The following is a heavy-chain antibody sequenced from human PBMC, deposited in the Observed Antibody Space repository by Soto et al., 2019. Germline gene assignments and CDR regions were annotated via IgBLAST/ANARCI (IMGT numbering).Heavy chain of an antibody. CDR1: GYPYTSYG. D-gene: IGHD6-19*01. CDR3: ARRQWLVGGYHYGLDV. Sequence: QVQLVQCGAEVKKPGASVKVSCKASGYPYTSYGISWVRQAHGQGLEWMGWTSAYNGNTNYAQKLQGRVTMTTDTSTSLAYMQLRSLRSDDTAVYYCARRQWLVGGYHYGLDVWGQGTTVTVSS. V-gene: IGHV1-18*01. CDR2: TSAYNGNT. J-gene: IGHJ6*02.